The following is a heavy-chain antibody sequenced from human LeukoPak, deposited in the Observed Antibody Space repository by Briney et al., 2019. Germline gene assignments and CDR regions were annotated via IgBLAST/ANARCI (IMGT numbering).Heavy chain of an antibody. CDR1: GFTFSSYS. V-gene: IGHV3-21*01. Sequence: GGSLRLSCAASGFTFSSYSMNWVRQAPGKGLEWVSSISSSSSYIYYADSVKGRFTISRDNAKNSLYLQINSLRAEDTAVYYCARHSGSSGYPALDYWGQGTLVTVSS. CDR2: ISSSSSYI. D-gene: IGHD3-22*01. CDR3: ARHSGSSGYPALDY. J-gene: IGHJ4*02.